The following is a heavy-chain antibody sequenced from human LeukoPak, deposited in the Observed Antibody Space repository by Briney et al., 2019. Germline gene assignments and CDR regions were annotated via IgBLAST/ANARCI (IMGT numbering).Heavy chain of an antibody. V-gene: IGHV4-59*08. D-gene: IGHD2/OR15-2a*01. CDR1: GGSIDNYY. CDR2: ISDSGST. CDR3: ARKNSFDI. Sequence: SETLSLTCTVSGGSIDNYYWNWIRQPPGKGLEWIAYISDSGSTNYHPSLKSRVTISLDTSKNQFSLKLTSVTAADTAMYYCARKNSFDIWGRGTMVTV. J-gene: IGHJ3*02.